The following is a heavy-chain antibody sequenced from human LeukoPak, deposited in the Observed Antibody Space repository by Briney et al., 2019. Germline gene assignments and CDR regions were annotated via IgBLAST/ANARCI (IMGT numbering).Heavy chain of an antibody. V-gene: IGHV3-48*04. CDR3: ARHQPDYGGRWYFDL. Sequence: GGSLRLSCAASGFTFSSYSMNWVRQAPGKGLEWVSYISSSSSTIYYADSVKGRFTISRDNAKNSLYLQMNSLRAEDTAVYYCARHQPDYGGRWYFDLWGRGTLVTVSS. J-gene: IGHJ2*01. CDR1: GFTFSSYS. D-gene: IGHD4-23*01. CDR2: ISSSSSTI.